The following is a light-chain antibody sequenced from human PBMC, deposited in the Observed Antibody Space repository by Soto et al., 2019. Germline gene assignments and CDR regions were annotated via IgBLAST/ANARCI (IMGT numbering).Light chain of an antibody. CDR2: AAS. Sequence: IQMTQSPSSLSAYVGDRVTITCRASQSISSYLNWYQQKPGKAPKLLIYAASSLQSGVPSRFSGSGSGTDFTLTISSLQPEDFETYYCQQSYSTPLTFGGGTKVEIK. V-gene: IGKV1-39*01. J-gene: IGKJ4*01. CDR1: QSISSY. CDR3: QQSYSTPLT.